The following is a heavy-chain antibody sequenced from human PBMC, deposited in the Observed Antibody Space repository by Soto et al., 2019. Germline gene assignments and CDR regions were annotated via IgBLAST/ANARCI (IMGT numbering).Heavy chain of an antibody. J-gene: IGHJ4*02. V-gene: IGHV4-59*01. CDR1: GGSISSYY. D-gene: IGHD3-16*01. Sequence: PSETLSLTCTVSGGSISSYYWSWIRQPPGKGLEWIGYIYYSGSTNYNPSLKSRVTISVDTSKNQFSLKLSSVTAADTAVYYCARGRGTSDYWGQRTLVTVSS. CDR3: ARGRGTSDY. CDR2: IYYSGST.